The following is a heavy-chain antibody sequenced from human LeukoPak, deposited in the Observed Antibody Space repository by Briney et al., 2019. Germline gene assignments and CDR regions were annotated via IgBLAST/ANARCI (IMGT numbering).Heavy chain of an antibody. Sequence: GGSLRLSCAASGVTFSTYGMHWVRQAPGKGLDWVAFIRYDGTEEYYADSVKDRFIVSRDNSRNTVYLQMNSLRVEDTAIYYCAKVGYGWYEVDYWGQGTLVTVSS. D-gene: IGHD6-19*01. V-gene: IGHV3-30*02. CDR1: GVTFSTYG. CDR3: AKVGYGWYEVDY. CDR2: IRYDGTEE. J-gene: IGHJ4*02.